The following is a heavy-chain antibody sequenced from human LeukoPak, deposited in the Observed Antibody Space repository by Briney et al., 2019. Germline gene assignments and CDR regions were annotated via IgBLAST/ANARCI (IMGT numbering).Heavy chain of an antibody. CDR1: GGSISSYY. CDR2: IYYSGST. V-gene: IGHV4-59*08. CDR3: ARGAVTKLPSRFDP. D-gene: IGHD4-17*01. Sequence: SETLSLTCTVSGGSISSYYWSWIRQPPGKGLEWIGYIYYSGSTNYNPSLKSRVTISVDTSKNQFSLKLSSVTAADTAVYYCARGAVTKLPSRFDPWGQGTLVNVSS. J-gene: IGHJ5*01.